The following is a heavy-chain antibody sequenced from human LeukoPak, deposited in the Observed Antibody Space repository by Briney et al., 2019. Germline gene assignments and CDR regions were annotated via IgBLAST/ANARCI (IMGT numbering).Heavy chain of an antibody. D-gene: IGHD3-22*01. J-gene: IGHJ4*02. CDR1: GFTISTYG. CDR2: ISGGTT. Sequence: LPGGSLRLSCAASGFTISTYGMSWVRQAPGKGLEWVSSISGGTTYYADSVKGRFTISRDNSKNTLYLRMNSLRAEDTAVYYCAKFAGSSGSEGDDYWGQGTLVTVSS. V-gene: IGHV3-23*01. CDR3: AKFAGSSGSEGDDY.